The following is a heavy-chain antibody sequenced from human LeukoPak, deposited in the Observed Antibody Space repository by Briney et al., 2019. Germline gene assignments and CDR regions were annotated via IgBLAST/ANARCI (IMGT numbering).Heavy chain of an antibody. CDR2: IHYSGST. D-gene: IGHD2-8*01. V-gene: IGHV4-59*08. Sequence: NTSETLSLTCTVSGGSISSYYWSWIRQPPGKGLEWIGYIHYSGSTNYNPSLKSRVTISVDTSKNQFSLKLSSVTAADTAVYYCARHLNFLGVLDIWGQGTMVTVS. CDR1: GGSISSYY. CDR3: ARHLNFLGVLDI. J-gene: IGHJ3*02.